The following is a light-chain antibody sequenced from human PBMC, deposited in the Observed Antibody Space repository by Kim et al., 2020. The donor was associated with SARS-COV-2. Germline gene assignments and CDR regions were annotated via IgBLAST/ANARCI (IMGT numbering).Light chain of an antibody. CDR2: RNN. Sequence: GQRVTISSSVSSSNTGSTYIYWYQQLPGTAPKLLISRNNQRPSGVPDRFSGSKSGTAGSLAISGLRSEDEADYYCAAWDDSLNGRVFGGGTKLTVL. CDR1: SSNTGSTY. CDR3: AAWDDSLNGRV. V-gene: IGLV1-47*01. J-gene: IGLJ3*02.